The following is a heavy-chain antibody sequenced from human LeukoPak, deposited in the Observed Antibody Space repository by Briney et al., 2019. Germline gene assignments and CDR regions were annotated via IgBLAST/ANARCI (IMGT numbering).Heavy chain of an antibody. CDR2: ISGSGGST. Sequence: GGSLRLSCAASGFTFSSYAMSWVRQAPGKGLEWVSAISGSGGSTYYADSVKGWFTISRDNSKNTLYLQMNSLRAEDTAVYYCAKVRYSNYYFDYWGQGTLVTVSS. V-gene: IGHV3-23*01. CDR1: GFTFSSYA. J-gene: IGHJ4*02. CDR3: AKVRYSNYYFDY. D-gene: IGHD4-11*01.